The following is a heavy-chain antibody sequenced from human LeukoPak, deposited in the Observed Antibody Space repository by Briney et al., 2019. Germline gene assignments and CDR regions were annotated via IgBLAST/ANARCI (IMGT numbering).Heavy chain of an antibody. J-gene: IGHJ4*02. V-gene: IGHV3-11*04. Sequence: TGGSLRLSCAASGFTFSDYYMSWIRQAPGKGLEWVSYISSSGSTIYYADSVKGRFTISRDNAKNSLYLQMNSLRAEDTAVYYCARLVGATTGSFVAFDYWGQGTLVTVSS. CDR1: GFTFSDYY. CDR2: ISSSGSTI. D-gene: IGHD1-26*01. CDR3: ARLVGATTGSFVAFDY.